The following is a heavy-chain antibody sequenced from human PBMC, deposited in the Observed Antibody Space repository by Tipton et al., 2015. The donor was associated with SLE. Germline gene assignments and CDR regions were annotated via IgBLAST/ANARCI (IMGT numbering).Heavy chain of an antibody. CDR2: IYYSGST. V-gene: IGHV4-59*11. D-gene: IGHD6-25*01. CDR3: AKGKGLQRHYFDY. CDR1: GGSISSHY. Sequence: TLSLTCTVSGGSISSHYWSWIRQPPGKGLEWIGYIYYSGSTNYNPSLKSRVTISVDTSKNQFSLKLSSVTAADTAVYYCAKGKGLQRHYFDYCGQGTLVTVSS. J-gene: IGHJ4*02.